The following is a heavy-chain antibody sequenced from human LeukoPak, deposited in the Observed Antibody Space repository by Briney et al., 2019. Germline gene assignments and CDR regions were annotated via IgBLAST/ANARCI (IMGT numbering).Heavy chain of an antibody. V-gene: IGHV3-30-3*02. J-gene: IGHJ4*02. CDR3: AKPEPDYYDSSGYFDY. D-gene: IGHD3-22*01. CDR2: ISYDGSNK. Sequence: TGGSLRLSCAASGFTFSSYTIHWVRQTPGKGLEWVAVISYDGSNKYYADSVKGRFTISRDNSKNTVDLQMNSLRVEDTAVYYCAKPEPDYYDSSGYFDYWGQGTLVTVSS. CDR1: GFTFSSYT.